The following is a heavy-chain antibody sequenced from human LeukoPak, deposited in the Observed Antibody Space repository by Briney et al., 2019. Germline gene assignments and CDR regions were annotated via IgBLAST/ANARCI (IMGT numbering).Heavy chain of an antibody. CDR1: GYTFTGYH. V-gene: IGHV1-2*04. Sequence: ASVELSCKASGYTFTGYHMHWVRQAPGQGLEWMGWINPNSGGTNYAQKFQGWVTMTRDTSISTAYMELSRLRSDDTAVYYCARERGIAAAGYYYYYGMDVWGQGTTVTVSS. CDR2: INPNSGGT. D-gene: IGHD6-13*01. CDR3: ARERGIAAAGYYYYYGMDV. J-gene: IGHJ6*02.